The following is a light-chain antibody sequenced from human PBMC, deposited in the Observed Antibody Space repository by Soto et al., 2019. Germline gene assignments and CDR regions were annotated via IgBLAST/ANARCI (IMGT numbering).Light chain of an antibody. J-gene: IGKJ2*01. CDR3: LQHNSYPHT. CDR1: QGISTY. V-gene: IGKV1-9*01. CDR2: AAS. Sequence: DIQLTQSPSFLSASVGDRVTMTCRASQGISTYLAWYQQKPGKAPKLLIYAASTLQSGVPSRFSGSGSGTEFTLTISSLQPEDFATYYCLQHNSYPHTFGQGTKLEIQ.